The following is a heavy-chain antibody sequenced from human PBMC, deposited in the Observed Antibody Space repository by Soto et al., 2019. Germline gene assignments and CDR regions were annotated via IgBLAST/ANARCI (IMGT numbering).Heavy chain of an antibody. D-gene: IGHD2-21*01. V-gene: IGHV3-74*01. CDR2: INSGGNIT. J-gene: IGHJ6*02. CDR1: GFALSRYW. CDR3: ARSLWSPYFYYGLDV. Sequence: PGGSLRLSCTASGFALSRYWMYWVRQAPGKGLVWVSHINSGGNITPYPDSVRGRFTISRDNSKNTLYLDMHSLTTDDTAVYFCARSLWSPYFYYGLDVWGQGTTVTV.